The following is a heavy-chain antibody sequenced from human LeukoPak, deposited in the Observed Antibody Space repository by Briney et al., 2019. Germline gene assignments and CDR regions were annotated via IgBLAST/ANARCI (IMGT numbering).Heavy chain of an antibody. CDR3: ARVLAGDSSGYYPTFDY. J-gene: IGHJ4*02. Sequence: PSETLSLTCTVSGGSISSGDYYWSWIRQPPGKGLEWIGYIYYSGSTYYNPSLKSRVTISVGTSKNQFSLKLSSVTAADTAVYYCARVLAGDSSGYYPTFDYWGQGTLVTVSS. CDR1: GGSISSGDYY. V-gene: IGHV4-30-4*01. CDR2: IYYSGST. D-gene: IGHD3-22*01.